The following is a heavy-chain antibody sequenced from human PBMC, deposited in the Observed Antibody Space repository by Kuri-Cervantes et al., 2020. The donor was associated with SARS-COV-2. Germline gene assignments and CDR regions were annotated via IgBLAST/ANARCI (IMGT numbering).Heavy chain of an antibody. CDR1: GGTITSDGYS. CDR3: ARVAGCVGSFCYYTNWFDH. D-gene: IGHD3-22*01. CDR2: IHASGSA. V-gene: IGHV4-30-2*01. Sequence: SCGVSGGTITSDGYSWSWIRQPPGKGLEFIGFIHASGSAYYNPSLQSRVTISVDRSKTQFSLTVTSVTAADTAAYYCARVAGCVGSFCYYTNWFDHWGHGTLVTVSS. J-gene: IGHJ5*02.